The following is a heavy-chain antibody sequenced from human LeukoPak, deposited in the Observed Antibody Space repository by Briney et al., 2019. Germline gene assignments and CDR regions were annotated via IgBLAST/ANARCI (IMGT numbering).Heavy chain of an antibody. J-gene: IGHJ6*02. CDR3: AKAHSVLRFLEWLTPPEYGMDV. D-gene: IGHD3-3*01. CDR1: GFTFSSYA. Sequence: PGGSLRLSCAASGFTFSSYAMSWVRQAPGKGLEWVSAISGSGGSTYYADSVKGRFTISRDNSKNTLYLQMNSLRAEDTAVYYCAKAHSVLRFLEWLTPPEYGMDVWGQGTTVTVSS. V-gene: IGHV3-23*01. CDR2: ISGSGGST.